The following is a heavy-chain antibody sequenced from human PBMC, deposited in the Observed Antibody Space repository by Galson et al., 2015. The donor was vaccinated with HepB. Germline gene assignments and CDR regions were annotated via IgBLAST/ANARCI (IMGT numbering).Heavy chain of an antibody. V-gene: IGHV3-48*04. Sequence: SLRLSCAASTFIFSTYSMNWVRQAPGKGLEWVSYISSSSTTIYYADSVKGRFTISRDNAKNSLYLQMNSLRAEDTAVYYCVFRRGYELKPLDYWGQGTLVTVSS. CDR1: TFIFSTYS. CDR2: ISSSSTTI. J-gene: IGHJ4*02. CDR3: VFRRGYELKPLDY. D-gene: IGHD5-12*01.